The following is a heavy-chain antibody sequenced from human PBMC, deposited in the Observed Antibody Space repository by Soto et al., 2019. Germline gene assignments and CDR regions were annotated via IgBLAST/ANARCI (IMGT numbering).Heavy chain of an antibody. CDR1: GFTFSSYG. D-gene: IGHD3-22*01. J-gene: IGHJ4*02. Sequence: PGGSLRLSCAASGFTFSSYGMHWVRQAPGKGLEWVAVISYDGSNKYYADSVKGRFTISRDNSKNTLYLQMNSLRAEDTAVYYCAKDWRTYYYDSNPTNIDYWGQGTLVTVSS. CDR2: ISYDGSNK. V-gene: IGHV3-30*18. CDR3: AKDWRTYYYDSNPTNIDY.